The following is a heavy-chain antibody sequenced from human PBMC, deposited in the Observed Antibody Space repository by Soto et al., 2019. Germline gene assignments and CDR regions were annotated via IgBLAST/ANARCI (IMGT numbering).Heavy chain of an antibody. CDR2: MNPNRGNT. CDR3: AREVAGYVGS. D-gene: IGHD6-19*01. V-gene: IGHV1-8*01. Sequence: QVQLVQSGAEVKKPGASVKVSCKASGYTFTSYDINWVRQATGQGLEWMGWMNPNRGNTGYAHKFKGRVNMTRNTSISTAYMELRSLRSEDTAVYYCAREVAGYVGSWGQGTLVTVSS. J-gene: IGHJ4*02. CDR1: GYTFTSYD.